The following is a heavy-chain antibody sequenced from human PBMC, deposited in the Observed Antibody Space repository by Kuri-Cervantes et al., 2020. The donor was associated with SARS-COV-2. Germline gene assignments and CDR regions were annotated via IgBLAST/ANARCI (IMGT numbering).Heavy chain of an antibody. CDR1: GFTFSSYG. D-gene: IGHD2-2*02. V-gene: IGHV3-30*18. CDR3: AKAFCSSTSCYTGNLDY. Sequence: GESLKISCAASGFTFSSYGMHWVRQAPGKGLEWVAVISYDGSNKYDADSVKGRFTISRDNSKNTLYLQMNSLRAEDTAVYYCAKAFCSSTSCYTGNLDYWGQGTLVTVSS. J-gene: IGHJ4*02. CDR2: ISYDGSNK.